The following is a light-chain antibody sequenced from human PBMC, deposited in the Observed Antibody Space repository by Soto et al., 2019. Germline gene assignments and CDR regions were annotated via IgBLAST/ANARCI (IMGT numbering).Light chain of an antibody. CDR2: EIN. V-gene: IGLV2-8*01. CDR3: SAFAVRHNFPYV. CDR1: SSDVGAYDY. J-gene: IGLJ1*01. Sequence: QSALTQPPSASGSPGQSVTISCTGTSSDVGAYDYVSWYQQHPGKAPKLMIYEINKRPSGVPDRFSGSKSGNTASLTVSGLQAEDEADYYCSAFAVRHNFPYVFGTGPKV.